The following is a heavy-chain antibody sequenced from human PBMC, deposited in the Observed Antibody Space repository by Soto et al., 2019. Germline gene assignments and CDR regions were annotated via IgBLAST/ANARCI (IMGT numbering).Heavy chain of an antibody. V-gene: IGHV4-31*03. CDR3: TRDSPPPPYFSYFGMDV. J-gene: IGHJ6*02. Sequence: QVQLQESGPGLVKPSQTLSLTCTVSGASVNSGDFHWSWIRQRPGAGLEWIGYILFSGNTYYNPSLRGRLTISMDTSKNLFSLMLTSMTAADSAVYYCTRDSPPPPYFSYFGMDVWGQGTTVTVSS. CDR1: GASVNSGDFH. CDR2: ILFSGNT.